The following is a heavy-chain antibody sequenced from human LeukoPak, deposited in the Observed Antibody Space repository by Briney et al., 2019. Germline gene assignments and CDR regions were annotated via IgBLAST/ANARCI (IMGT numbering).Heavy chain of an antibody. CDR2: INPISGVR. D-gene: IGHD4-17*01. Sequence: ASVKVSCLATGYTFTGYFLHWVRPAPGQGLEWMGWINPISGVRNYAQKIQGRVTMTRDMSISTAYMELGRLRSDDTAVYYCTRDIHGDSSFDYWGQGTLVTVSS. J-gene: IGHJ4*02. CDR1: GYTFTGYF. V-gene: IGHV1-2*02. CDR3: TRDIHGDSSFDY.